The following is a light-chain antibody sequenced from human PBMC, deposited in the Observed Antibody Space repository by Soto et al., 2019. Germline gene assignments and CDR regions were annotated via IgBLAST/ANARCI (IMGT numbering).Light chain of an antibody. CDR3: LQDYSYPVT. V-gene: IGKV1-6*02. CDR2: ATS. Sequence: AIQMTQSPSSLAASIGDRVTVTCRASQAIRNDVAWFQQKPGKAPKLLIYATSFLQSGVPSRFSGSGSGPDFTLTITNLQPEDFATYYCLQDYSYPVTFGQGTRLEIK. J-gene: IGKJ5*01. CDR1: QAIRND.